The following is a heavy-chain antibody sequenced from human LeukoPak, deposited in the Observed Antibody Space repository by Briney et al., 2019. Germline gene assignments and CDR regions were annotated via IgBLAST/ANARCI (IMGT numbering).Heavy chain of an antibody. V-gene: IGHV3-30*02. Sequence: GGSLRLSCAASGFTVSSYGMHWVRQAPGKGLEWGAFMSYDGSNKYYAASVKGRFTISRDNSKHTLYLQMNSLRAEATAVYYCAKVAAKYTSLYYFDYWGQGTLVTASS. J-gene: IGHJ4*02. CDR2: MSYDGSNK. CDR1: GFTVSSYG. CDR3: AKVAAKYTSLYYFDY. D-gene: IGHD5-18*01.